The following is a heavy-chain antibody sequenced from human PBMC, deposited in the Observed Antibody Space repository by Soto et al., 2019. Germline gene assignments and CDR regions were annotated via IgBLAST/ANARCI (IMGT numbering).Heavy chain of an antibody. Sequence: ASVKVSCKASGYTFTDYGVSWVRQAPGQGLEWMGWINTYSGQTNYAQKVQGRVFMTTDTSTATAYMELRSLNSDDTAVYYCARDPSRRSPPDYWGQGTLVTVSS. V-gene: IGHV1-18*01. J-gene: IGHJ4*02. CDR3: ARDPSRRSPPDY. CDR1: GYTFTDYG. CDR2: INTYSGQT.